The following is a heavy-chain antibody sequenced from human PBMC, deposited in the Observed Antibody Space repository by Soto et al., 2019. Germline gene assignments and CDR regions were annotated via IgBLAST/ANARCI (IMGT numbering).Heavy chain of an antibody. CDR3: ARSRGGYFYY. V-gene: IGHV4-39*07. D-gene: IGHD3-22*01. CDR2: IYYSENT. Sequence: SETLCLTCTVSGGSVSSSSYSWGWIRQPPGKGLEWIGTIYYSENTYYNPSLMSRVTISVDTSKNQFSLKLSSVTAADTAVYYCARSRGGYFYYWGQGTLVTVSS. CDR1: GGSVSSSSYS. J-gene: IGHJ4*02.